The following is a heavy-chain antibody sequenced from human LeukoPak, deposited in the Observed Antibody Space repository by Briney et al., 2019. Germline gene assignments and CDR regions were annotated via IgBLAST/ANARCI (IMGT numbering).Heavy chain of an antibody. CDR2: IIPILGIA. V-gene: IGHV1-69*04. CDR3: ARDDDYGDSY. D-gene: IGHD4-17*01. CDR1: GGTFSSYA. J-gene: IGHJ4*02. Sequence: ASVKVSCKASGGTFSSYAISWVRQAPGQGLEWMGRIIPILGIANYAQKFQGRVTITADKSTSTAYMELSSLRSEDTAVHYCARDDDYGDSYWGQGTLVTVSS.